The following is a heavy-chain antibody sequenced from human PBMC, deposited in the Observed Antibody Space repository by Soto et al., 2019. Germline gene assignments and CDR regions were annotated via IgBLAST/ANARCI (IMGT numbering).Heavy chain of an antibody. CDR1: GGTFGSYA. D-gene: IGHD2-2*02. V-gene: IGHV1-69*13. J-gene: IGHJ6*02. CDR3: ARGDCSSTSCYTAGYYYYYGMDV. Sequence: GASVKVSCKASGGTFGSYAISWVRQAPGQGLEWMGGIIPIFGTANYAQKFQGRVTITADESTSTAYMELSSLRSEDTAVYYCARGDCSSTSCYTAGYYYYYGMDVWGQGTTVTVSS. CDR2: IIPIFGTA.